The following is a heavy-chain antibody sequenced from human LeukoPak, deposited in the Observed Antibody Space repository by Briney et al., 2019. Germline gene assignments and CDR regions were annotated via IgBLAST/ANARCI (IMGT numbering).Heavy chain of an antibody. J-gene: IGHJ4*02. V-gene: IGHV1-2*06. CDR1: GYTFTGYY. CDR3: ARDYYDSSGSRNFDY. CDR2: INPNSGGT. Sequence: ASVKVSCNASGYTFTGYYMHWVRQAPGQGLEWMGRINPNSGGTNYAQKFQGRVTMARDTSISTAYMELSRLRSDDTAVYYCARDYYDSSGSRNFDYWGQGTLVTVSS. D-gene: IGHD3-22*01.